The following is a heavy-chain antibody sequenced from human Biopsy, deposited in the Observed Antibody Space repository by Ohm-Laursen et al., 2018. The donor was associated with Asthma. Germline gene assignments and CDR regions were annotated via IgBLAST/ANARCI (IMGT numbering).Heavy chain of an antibody. CDR2: LIPVLGTP. Sequence: SSVKVSCKASGDSFSNYAISWVRQAPGQGLEWMGGLIPVLGTPDHAQMFEGRVTITADESTSTAYMELSSLSPEDTAVYYCAWGYSGSDRIVYYYSGLEVWGQGTTVTVS. J-gene: IGHJ6*02. D-gene: IGHD5-12*01. V-gene: IGHV1-69*01. CDR3: AWGYSGSDRIVYYYSGLEV. CDR1: GDSFSNYA.